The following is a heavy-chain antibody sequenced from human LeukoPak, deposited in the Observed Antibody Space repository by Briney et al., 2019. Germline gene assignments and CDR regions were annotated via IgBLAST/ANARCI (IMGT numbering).Heavy chain of an antibody. J-gene: IGHJ4*02. Sequence: ASVSLSCNASGYSFSSYGFNWVRQPPGHGLEWMGWISPYNGNTNYAQKLQGRVTMTTDTSTSTAYMELRCLTSDDTAVYYCARSVSAVAGITWGQGTLVTVSS. D-gene: IGHD6-19*01. CDR3: ARSVSAVAGIT. V-gene: IGHV1-18*01. CDR2: ISPYNGNT. CDR1: GYSFSSYG.